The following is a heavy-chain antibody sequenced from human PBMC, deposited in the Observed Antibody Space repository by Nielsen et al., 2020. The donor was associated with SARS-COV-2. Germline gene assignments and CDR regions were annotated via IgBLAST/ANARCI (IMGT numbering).Heavy chain of an antibody. CDR2: IYPRDSDT. D-gene: IGHD4-23*01. CDR1: GYTFTSYW. CDR3: ARNTYGGSTDY. V-gene: IGHV5-51*01. J-gene: IGHJ4*02. Sequence: GESLKISCQGSGYTFTSYWIGWVRQMPGQGLEWMGVIYPRDSDTRYNPSFQGQVTISADKSISTVYLQWSGLKASDSAMYYCARNTYGGSTDYWGQGTLVTVSS.